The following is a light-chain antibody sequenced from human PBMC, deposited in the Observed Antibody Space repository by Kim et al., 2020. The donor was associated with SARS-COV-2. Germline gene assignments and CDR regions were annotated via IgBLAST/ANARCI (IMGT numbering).Light chain of an antibody. V-gene: IGLV1-47*01. CDR3: AAWDDSLSGWV. Sequence: ELTQPPSASGTPGQRVTISCSGSSSNIGSNYVYWYQQLPGTAPKLLIYRNNQRPSGVPDRFSGSKSGTSASLAISGLRSEDEADYYCAAWDDSLSGWVFGGGTKLTVL. CDR1: SSNIGSNY. CDR2: RNN. J-gene: IGLJ3*02.